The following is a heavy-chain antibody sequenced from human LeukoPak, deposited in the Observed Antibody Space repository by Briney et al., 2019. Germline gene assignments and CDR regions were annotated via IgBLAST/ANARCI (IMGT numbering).Heavy chain of an antibody. Sequence: GGSLRLSCAASGFTFSSYSMNWVRQAPGKGLEWVSSISSSSSYIYYADSVKGRFTISRDNAKNSLYLQMNSLRDEDTAVYYCARAAIFSSSTSCYMEECYYYYYGMDVWGQGTTVTVSS. J-gene: IGHJ6*02. CDR1: GFTFSSYS. V-gene: IGHV3-21*01. CDR3: ARAAIFSSSTSCYMEECYYYYYGMDV. D-gene: IGHD2-2*02. CDR2: ISSSSSYI.